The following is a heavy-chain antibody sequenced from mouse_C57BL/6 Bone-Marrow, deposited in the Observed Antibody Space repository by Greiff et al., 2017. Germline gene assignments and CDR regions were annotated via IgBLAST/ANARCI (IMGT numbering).Heavy chain of an antibody. Sequence: VQLQQSGPVLVKPGPSVKISCKASGFTFTDYYMHWVKQSHGKSLEWIGLVYPYKGGSSSNQKFKGKATLTVDTSSSTAYMELNSLTSEDSVVYYCARSAYYYGSSYNYAMDYGGQGTSVTVSS. V-gene: IGHV1-36*01. J-gene: IGHJ4*01. CDR2: VYPYKGGS. D-gene: IGHD1-1*01. CDR1: GFTFTDYY. CDR3: ARSAYYYGSSYNYAMDY.